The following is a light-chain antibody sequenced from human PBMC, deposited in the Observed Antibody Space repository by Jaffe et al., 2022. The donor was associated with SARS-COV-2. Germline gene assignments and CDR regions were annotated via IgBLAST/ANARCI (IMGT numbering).Light chain of an antibody. V-gene: IGKV1-5*03. J-gene: IGKJ4*01. Sequence: DIQMTQSPSTLSASVGDRVTITCRASQSIVGWLAWYQQKPGEVPKLLIYQASRLESGVPSRFSGGGSGTEFTFTISSLQSDDFATYYCQQYSSFPLTFGGGTKVEIK. CDR1: QSIVGW. CDR3: QQYSSFPLT. CDR2: QAS.